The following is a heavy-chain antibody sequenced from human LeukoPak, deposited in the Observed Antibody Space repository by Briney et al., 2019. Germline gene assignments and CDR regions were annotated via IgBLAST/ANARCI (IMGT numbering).Heavy chain of an antibody. D-gene: IGHD4-17*01. CDR1: GGTFSSYA. Sequence: PVKVSCTASGGTFSSYAISWVRQAPGHGLEWVGKIIPIFGTANYAQKFQGRVTITTDEATSTADKELSSLRSEDTAVYYCARDILALEGDYLFDYWGQGTLVTVSS. CDR3: ARDILALEGDYLFDY. CDR2: IIPIFGTA. V-gene: IGHV1-69*05. J-gene: IGHJ4*02.